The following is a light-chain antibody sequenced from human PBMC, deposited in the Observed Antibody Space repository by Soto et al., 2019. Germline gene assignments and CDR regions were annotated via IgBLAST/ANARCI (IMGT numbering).Light chain of an antibody. CDR3: QXYGSSPGT. CDR2: GAS. V-gene: IGKV3-20*01. J-gene: IGKJ1*01. CDR1: QSVSSSF. Sequence: EIELTQSPATLSVSPGERATVSCRASQSVSSSFLAWYQQKFGQAPRLLIYGASSRATGIPYRFSSSGSGTDFTLTISSLEPEDFAVYYCQXYGSSPGTFGQGTKVDI.